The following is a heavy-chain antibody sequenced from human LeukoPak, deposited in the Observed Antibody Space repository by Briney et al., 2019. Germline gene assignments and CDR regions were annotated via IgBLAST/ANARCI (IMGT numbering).Heavy chain of an antibody. V-gene: IGHV4-61*01. Sequence: PSETLSLTCTVSGGSISSGSYYWSWIRQPPGKGLEWIGYIYYSGNTNYNPSLKSRVSISIDTSKNQFSLKLSSVTAADTAVYYCARGTHYYGSGSLHWFDPWGQGTLVTVSS. CDR1: GGSISSGSYY. CDR2: IYYSGNT. CDR3: ARGTHYYGSGSLHWFDP. J-gene: IGHJ5*02. D-gene: IGHD3-10*01.